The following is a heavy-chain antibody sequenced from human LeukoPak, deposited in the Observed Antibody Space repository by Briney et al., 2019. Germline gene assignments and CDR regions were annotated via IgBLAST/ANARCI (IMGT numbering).Heavy chain of an antibody. V-gene: IGHV4-39*01. Sequence: SDTLSLTCTVSGGSTSSSSYYWGWIRQPPGKGLEWIGNIYYTGRTYYNPSLKSRVTISVDTSKNQFSLKLSSVSAADTAVYYCARFYHYDSSGPPLWGQGTLVTVSS. J-gene: IGHJ4*02. CDR1: GGSTSSSSYY. CDR2: IYYTGRT. CDR3: ARFYHYDSSGPPL. D-gene: IGHD3-22*01.